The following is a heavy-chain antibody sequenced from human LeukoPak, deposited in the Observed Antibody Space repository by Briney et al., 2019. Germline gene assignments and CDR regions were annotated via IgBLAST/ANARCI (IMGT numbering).Heavy chain of an antibody. V-gene: IGHV3-48*02. D-gene: IGHD5-24*01. J-gene: IGHJ4*02. CDR1: GFTFSSYS. CDR2: ISSSSSTI. Sequence: PGGSLRLSCAASGFTFSSYSMNWVRQAPGKGLEWVSYISSSSSTIYYADSVEGRFTISRDNAKNPLYLQMNSLRDGDTAVYYCARMAREVADYWGQGTLVTVSS. CDR3: ARMAREVADY.